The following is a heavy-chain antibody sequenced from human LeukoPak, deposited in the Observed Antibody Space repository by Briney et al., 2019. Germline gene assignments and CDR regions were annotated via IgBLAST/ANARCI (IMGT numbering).Heavy chain of an antibody. Sequence: GGSLRLSCAASGFTFSSYAMSWVRQAPGKGLEWVSAISGSGGSTYYADSVKGRFTIYRDNSKNTLYLQMNSLRAEDTAVYYCARGSVTTGPFGMDVWGQGTTVTVSS. V-gene: IGHV3-23*01. J-gene: IGHJ6*02. CDR2: ISGSGGST. CDR1: GFTFSSYA. D-gene: IGHD5-18*01. CDR3: ARGSVTTGPFGMDV.